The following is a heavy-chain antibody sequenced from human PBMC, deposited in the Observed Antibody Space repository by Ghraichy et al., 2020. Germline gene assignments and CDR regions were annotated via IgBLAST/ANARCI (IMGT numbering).Heavy chain of an antibody. D-gene: IGHD3-16*01. J-gene: IGHJ3*02. V-gene: IGHV4-59*01. CDR3: AREGGPLDAFDI. Sequence: SETLSLTCTVSGGSISSYYWSWIRQPPGKGLEWIGYIYYSGSTNYNPSLKSRVTISVDTSKNQFSLKLSPVTAADTAVYYCAREGGPLDAFDIWGQGTMVTVSS. CDR2: IYYSGST. CDR1: GGSISSYY.